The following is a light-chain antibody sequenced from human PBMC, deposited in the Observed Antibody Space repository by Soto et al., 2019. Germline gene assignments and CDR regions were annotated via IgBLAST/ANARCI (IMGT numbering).Light chain of an antibody. CDR1: QTISSW. CDR2: KAS. Sequence: DIQMTQSPSTLSASVGDRVTITCRASQTISSWLAWYRQKPGKAPKLLIYKASSLKSGVPSRFSGSGSGTEFTLTISSLQPDDFATYYCQQYRSSSYTFGQGTKVEMK. CDR3: QQYRSSSYT. V-gene: IGKV1-5*03. J-gene: IGKJ2*01.